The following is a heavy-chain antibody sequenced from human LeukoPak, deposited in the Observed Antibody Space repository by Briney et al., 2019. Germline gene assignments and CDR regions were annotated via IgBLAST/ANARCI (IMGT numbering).Heavy chain of an antibody. CDR2: IYYSGST. CDR3: ARTDTAMDNGYYYYMDV. J-gene: IGHJ6*03. D-gene: IGHD5-18*01. CDR1: GGSISSGGYY. Sequence: SETLSLTCTVSGGSISSGGYYWSWIRQHPGKGLEWIGYIYYSGSTYYNPSLKSRVTISVDTSKNQFSLKLSSVTAADTAVYYCARTDTAMDNGYYYYMDVWGKGTTVTVSS. V-gene: IGHV4-31*03.